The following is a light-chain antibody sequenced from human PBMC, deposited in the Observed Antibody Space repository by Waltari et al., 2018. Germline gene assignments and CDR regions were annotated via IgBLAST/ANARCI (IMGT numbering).Light chain of an antibody. Sequence: DIQMTQSPSTLSASVGDRVTITCRASQSISSWLAWYQQKPGKAPKLLIYKASSLESGVPSRFSGSGSGTEFTFTISSLQPDDFATYCCQQYNSYSFGQGTKLEIK. CDR2: KAS. CDR3: QQYNSYS. J-gene: IGKJ2*01. CDR1: QSISSW. V-gene: IGKV1-5*03.